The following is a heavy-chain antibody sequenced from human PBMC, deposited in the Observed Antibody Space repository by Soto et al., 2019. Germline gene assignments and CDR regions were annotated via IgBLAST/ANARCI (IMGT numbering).Heavy chain of an antibody. Sequence: EVQLVESGGGLVQPGGSLRLSCAASGFTFSSSWMSWVRQAPGKGLEWVANIKQDGSEKYYVDSVKGRFTISRDNAKNSLYRQMNSLSAEDTAVYYCARDSSSWYPKTWGQGTLVTVSS. CDR1: GFTFSSSW. J-gene: IGHJ5*02. V-gene: IGHV3-7*01. D-gene: IGHD6-13*01. CDR2: IKQDGSEK. CDR3: ARDSSSWYPKT.